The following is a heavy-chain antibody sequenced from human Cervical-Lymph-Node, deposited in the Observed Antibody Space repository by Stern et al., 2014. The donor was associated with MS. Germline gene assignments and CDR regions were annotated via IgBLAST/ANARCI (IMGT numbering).Heavy chain of an antibody. CDR2: IWYDGSNT. D-gene: IGHD2-15*01. J-gene: IGHJ4*02. Sequence: VQLVESGGGVVQPGRSLRLSCAASGFTFSSYGMHWVRQAPGKGLEWVAVIWYDGSNTYYADSVKGRFTISRDNSKNTLYLQRNSLRAEDTAVYYCARDPLYCSGGSCYSGTAMVSFDYWGQGTLVTVSS. CDR1: GFTFSSYG. CDR3: ARDPLYCSGGSCYSGTAMVSFDY. V-gene: IGHV3-33*01.